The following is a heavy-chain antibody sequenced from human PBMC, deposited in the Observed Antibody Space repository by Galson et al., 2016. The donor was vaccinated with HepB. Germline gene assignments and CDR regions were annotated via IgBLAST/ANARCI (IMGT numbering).Heavy chain of an antibody. CDR2: ISPSNGYT. Sequence: SVKVSCKASGYTFTNYFIHWVRQAPGQGLDWMGVISPSNGYTIYAQNFQGRFTMTWDTSTSTVYMDLSSLRSEDTAVYYCARDRRYSHDWYGGDYWGQGTLVSVSS. CDR1: GYTFTNYF. CDR3: ARDRRYSHDWYGGDY. V-gene: IGHV1-46*01. D-gene: IGHD6-13*01. J-gene: IGHJ4*02.